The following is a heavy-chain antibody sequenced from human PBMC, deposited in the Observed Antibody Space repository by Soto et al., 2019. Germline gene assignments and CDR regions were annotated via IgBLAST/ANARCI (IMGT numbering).Heavy chain of an antibody. CDR2: MYYSGST. V-gene: IGHV4-59*01. J-gene: IGHJ4*02. D-gene: IGHD6-19*01. CDR3: ARVVRSGPGYYLDY. CDR1: GGSISRYS. Sequence: SETLSLTCTVSGGSISRYSWSWIRQPPGKGLEWIGYMYYSGSTNYNPSLKSRVTLSVDTSKDQFSLKLSSVTAADTAVYYCARVVRSGPGYYLDYWGPGNLVTVSS.